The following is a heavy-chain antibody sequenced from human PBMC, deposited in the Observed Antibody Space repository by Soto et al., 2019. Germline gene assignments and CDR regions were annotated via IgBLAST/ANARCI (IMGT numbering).Heavy chain of an antibody. CDR3: ARGHYSNYQWFDP. CDR1: GYTFTSYA. V-gene: IGHV1-3*01. CDR2: INAGNGNT. J-gene: IGHJ5*02. Sequence: PSVKVSCKASGYTFTSYAMHWVRQAPGQRLEWMGWINAGNGNTKYSQKFQGRVTITRDTSASTAYMELSSLRSEDTAVYYCARGHYSNYQWFDPWGQGTLVTVSS. D-gene: IGHD4-4*01.